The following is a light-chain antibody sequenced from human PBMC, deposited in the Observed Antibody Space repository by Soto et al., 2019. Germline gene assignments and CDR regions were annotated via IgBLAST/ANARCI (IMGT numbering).Light chain of an antibody. Sequence: QSALTQPASVSGSPGQSITISCTGTSSDVGGNSVSWYQQHPGRAPKLMIYDVSNRPSGVSNRFSGSKSGNTASLTISGLQAEDEADYYCDSYTTSSTRVFGGGTKVTVL. CDR3: DSYTTSSTRV. CDR2: DVS. J-gene: IGLJ2*01. V-gene: IGLV2-14*03. CDR1: SSDVGGNS.